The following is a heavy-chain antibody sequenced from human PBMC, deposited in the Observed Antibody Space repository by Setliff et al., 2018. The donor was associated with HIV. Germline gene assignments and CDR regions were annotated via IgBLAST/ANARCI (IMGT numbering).Heavy chain of an antibody. V-gene: IGHV4-4*07. CDR2: LYVSGDT. CDR3: ARDRYAGEIDY. J-gene: IGHJ4*02. D-gene: IGHD3-10*01. CDR1: DDPISSYY. Sequence: SETLSLTCYVTDDPISSYYWSWVRQPAGKGLEWIGRLYVSGDTNYNPSLKSRVTMSLDTSKKHFSLNLKSVTAADTAVYYCARDRYAGEIDYWGQGTLVTVSS.